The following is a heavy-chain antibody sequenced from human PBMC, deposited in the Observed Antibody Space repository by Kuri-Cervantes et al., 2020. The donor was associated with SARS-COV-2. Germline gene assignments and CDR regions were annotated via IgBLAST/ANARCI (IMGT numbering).Heavy chain of an antibody. CDR2: ISWNSNNI. Sequence: SLKISCAASGFTFDDYAMHWVRQAPGKGLEWVSGISWNSNNIDYVDSVKGRFTISRDNAKNSLFLQMNSLRAEDMAMYYCATLMGWELPAYYYYYYMEVWGKGTTVTVSS. V-gene: IGHV3-9*03. CDR3: ATLMGWELPAYYYYYYMEV. CDR1: GFTFDDYA. J-gene: IGHJ6*03. D-gene: IGHD1-26*01.